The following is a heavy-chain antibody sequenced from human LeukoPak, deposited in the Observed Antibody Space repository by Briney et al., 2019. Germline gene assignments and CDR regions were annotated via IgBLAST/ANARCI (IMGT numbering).Heavy chain of an antibody. CDR1: GGSFSSYY. V-gene: IGHV4-59*01. D-gene: IGHD5-18*01. Sequence: SETLSLTCTVSGGSFSSYYWSWIRQPPGKGLEWIGYIYYSGSTNYNPSLKSRVTISVDTSKNQFSLKLSSVTAADTAVYYCARDRGGYSYGYRFDPWGQGTLVTVSS. J-gene: IGHJ5*02. CDR2: IYYSGST. CDR3: ARDRGGYSYGYRFDP.